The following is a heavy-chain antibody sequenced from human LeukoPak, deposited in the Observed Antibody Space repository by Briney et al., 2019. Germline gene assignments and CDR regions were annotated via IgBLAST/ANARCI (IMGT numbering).Heavy chain of an antibody. V-gene: IGHV3-23*01. Sequence: GGSLRLSCAASGLTFSKYAMNWVRQAPGKGLEWVSAILAGGATYYADPVKGRFTISRDSSTNTLYLQMNSLRVDDTAIYYCTKDREPDNGWDLDYWGQGTLLIVSS. J-gene: IGHJ4*01. CDR2: ILAGGAT. CDR3: TKDREPDNGWDLDY. CDR1: GLTFSKYA. D-gene: IGHD6-19*01.